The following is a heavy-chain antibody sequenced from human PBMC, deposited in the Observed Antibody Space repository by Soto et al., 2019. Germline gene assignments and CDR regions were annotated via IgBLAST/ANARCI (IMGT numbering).Heavy chain of an antibody. J-gene: IGHJ4*02. Sequence: QVQLVQSGAEVKKPGSSVKVSCKASGGTFSSYAISWVRQAPGQGVEWMGGIIPIFGTGNCAQKFQGRVTITADESTSTAYMALSSLRSEDTAVYYCARGGPGTYIVATNVFDYWGQGTLVTGSS. CDR3: ARGGPGTYIVATNVFDY. CDR1: GGTFSSYA. V-gene: IGHV1-69*01. D-gene: IGHD5-12*01. CDR2: IIPIFGTG.